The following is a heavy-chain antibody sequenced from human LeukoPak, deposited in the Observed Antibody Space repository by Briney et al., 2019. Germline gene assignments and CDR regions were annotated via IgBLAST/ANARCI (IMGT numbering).Heavy chain of an antibody. D-gene: IGHD2-2*01. J-gene: IGHJ4*02. CDR3: AKDLTRGEIGIVVRGPVD. CDR1: GFTFSSYG. Sequence: PGRSLRLSCAASGFTFSSYGMHWVRQAPGKGLEWVALMSYDGSNDYYADSVKGRFTISRDNSRNTLYLQMNSLRTEDTAVYYCAKDLTRGEIGIVVRGPVDWGQGTLVTVSS. V-gene: IGHV3-30*18. CDR2: MSYDGSND.